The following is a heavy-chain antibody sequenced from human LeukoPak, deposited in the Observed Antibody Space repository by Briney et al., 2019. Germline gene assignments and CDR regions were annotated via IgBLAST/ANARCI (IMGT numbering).Heavy chain of an antibody. CDR2: VYYSGSP. Sequence: SGTLSLTCAVSGGSITIGTWWTWVRQPPGQGLEWIGEVYYSGSPNYNSSLKSRVTISLDKTKNQFLLNLTSVTAADTAVYYCARGPRKWGQGAMVTVSS. CDR3: ARGPRK. V-gene: IGHV4-4*02. J-gene: IGHJ3*01. CDR1: GGSITIGTW.